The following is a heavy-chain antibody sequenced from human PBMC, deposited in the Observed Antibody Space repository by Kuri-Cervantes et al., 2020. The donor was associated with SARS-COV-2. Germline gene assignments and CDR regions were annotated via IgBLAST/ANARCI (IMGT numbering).Heavy chain of an antibody. V-gene: IGHV1-69*06. CDR2: IIPIFGTA. CDR1: GYTFTSYG. CDR3: AREGDGGRAFDI. Sequence: SVKVSCKASGYTFTSYGISWGRQAPGQGLEWMGGIIPIFGTANYAQKFQGRVTITADKSTSTAYMELSSLRSEDTAVYYCAREGDGGRAFDIWGQGTMVTVSS. J-gene: IGHJ3*02.